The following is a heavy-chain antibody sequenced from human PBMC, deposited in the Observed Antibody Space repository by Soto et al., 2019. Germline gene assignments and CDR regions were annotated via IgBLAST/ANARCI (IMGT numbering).Heavy chain of an antibody. CDR2: MNPNRTNT. Sequence: QVQLMQSGAEVKKPGASVKVSCKASGYTFTTYDINWVRQAPGQGLEWMGWMNPNRTNTGYAEKCQGRVTMTGDTSISSAYRELSSLRYDNTAVYYCLRVGFLFHDHVIIAPATLGFDPWGQGTLVTVS. J-gene: IGHJ5*02. CDR3: LRVGFLFHDHVIIAPATLGFDP. V-gene: IGHV1-8*01. D-gene: IGHD2-2*01. CDR1: GYTFTTYD.